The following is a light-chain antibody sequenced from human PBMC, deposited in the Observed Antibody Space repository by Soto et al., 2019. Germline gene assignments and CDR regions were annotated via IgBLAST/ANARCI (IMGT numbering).Light chain of an antibody. Sequence: EIVMTQSPATLSVSSGARAPLSCRASQSVSSNLAWYQQKPGQAPRLLIYGASTRATGIPARFSGSGSGTEFTLTISSLQSEDFAVYYCRQYNNWPPWTFGQGTKVDI. CDR3: RQYNNWPPWT. J-gene: IGKJ1*01. CDR2: GAS. CDR1: QSVSSN. V-gene: IGKV3-15*01.